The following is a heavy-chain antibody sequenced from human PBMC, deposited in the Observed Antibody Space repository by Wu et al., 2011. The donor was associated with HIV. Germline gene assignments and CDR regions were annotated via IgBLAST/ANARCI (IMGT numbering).Heavy chain of an antibody. J-gene: IGHJ6*03. D-gene: IGHD3-10*01. CDR1: VNTFTNYG. V-gene: IGHV1-18*01. CDR3: ATFGDNYYMDF. Sequence: QVQLVQSGAEVKKPGASVKVSCKASVNTFTNYGFSWVRQAPGQGLEWMGWISAYSGATNFAQTVQGRVTMTTDASTNTVYMELRSLRSDDTAVYYCATFGDNYYMDFWGRGTTVTVSS. CDR2: ISAYSGAT.